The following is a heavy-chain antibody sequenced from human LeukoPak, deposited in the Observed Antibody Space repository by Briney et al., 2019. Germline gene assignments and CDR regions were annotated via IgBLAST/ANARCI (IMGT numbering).Heavy chain of an antibody. J-gene: IGHJ4*02. Sequence: GGSLRLSCVASGFTFSAYAMHWVRQAPGKGLEWVAVISYDGSNKYFADSVKGRITVSRDNSRNTLYLQMNSLRAEDTAVFYCARSYDSSGYYHFDYWGQGTLVTVSS. D-gene: IGHD3-22*01. CDR1: GFTFSAYA. CDR2: ISYDGSNK. V-gene: IGHV3-30-3*01. CDR3: ARSYDSSGYYHFDY.